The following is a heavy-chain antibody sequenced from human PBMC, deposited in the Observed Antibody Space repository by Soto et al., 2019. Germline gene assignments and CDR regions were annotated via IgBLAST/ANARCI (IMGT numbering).Heavy chain of an antibody. D-gene: IGHD1-26*01. CDR3: ARGGGSYHQFDS. V-gene: IGHV4-59*01. Sequence: WETLSLTCTVSGGSISSYYWSWIRQPPGKGLEWIGYISYSGSTNYNPSLKSRVTISVDTSKNQFSLKLTSVTAADTAVYYCARGGGSYHQFDSWGQGTLVTVSS. J-gene: IGHJ4*02. CDR1: GGSISSYY. CDR2: ISYSGST.